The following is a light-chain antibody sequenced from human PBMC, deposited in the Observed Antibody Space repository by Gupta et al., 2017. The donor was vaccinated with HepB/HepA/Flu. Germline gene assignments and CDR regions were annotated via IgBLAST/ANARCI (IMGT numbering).Light chain of an antibody. CDR2: EVT. Sequence: QSALTQPASVSGSPGQSITISCPGTSTDVGNYNLVSWYQQRPGEAPKVIIYEVTERPSGLSTRFSGSKSGNTASLRISGLQPDDEADYYCCSYAGGLHVFGTGTKVSVL. V-gene: IGLV2-23*02. CDR1: STDVGNYNL. J-gene: IGLJ1*01. CDR3: CSYAGGLHV.